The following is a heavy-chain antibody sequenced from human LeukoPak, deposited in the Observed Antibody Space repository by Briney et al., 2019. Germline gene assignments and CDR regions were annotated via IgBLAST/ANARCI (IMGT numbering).Heavy chain of an antibody. Sequence: ASVKVSCKASGYTFTSYGISWVRQAPGQGLECMGWISAYNGNTNYAQKLQGRVTMTTDTSTSTAYMELRSLRSDDTAVYYCARGQLWRQPHYMDVWGKGTTVTVSS. CDR3: ARGQLWRQPHYMDV. CDR1: GYTFTSYG. J-gene: IGHJ6*03. D-gene: IGHD5-18*01. V-gene: IGHV1-18*01. CDR2: ISAYNGNT.